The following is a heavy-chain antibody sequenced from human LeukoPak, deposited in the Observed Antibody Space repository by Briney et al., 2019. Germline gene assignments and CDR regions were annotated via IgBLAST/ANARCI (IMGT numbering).Heavy chain of an antibody. J-gene: IGHJ4*02. D-gene: IGHD6-6*01. CDR1: GYTFTAYY. CDR2: IHPNSGAT. CDR3: ARDLDASSSLDY. V-gene: IGHV1-2*02. Sequence: ASVKVSCKASGYTFTAYYMRWVRQAPGQGLEWMGWIHPNSGATNYAQKFQGRVTMTRDTSISTASMELSRLRSDDTAVYYCARDLDASSSLDYWGQGTLVTVSS.